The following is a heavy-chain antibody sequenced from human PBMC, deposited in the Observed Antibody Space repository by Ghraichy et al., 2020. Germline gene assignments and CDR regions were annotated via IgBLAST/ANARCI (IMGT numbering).Heavy chain of an antibody. D-gene: IGHD3-22*01. CDR2: ISSSSSYI. CDR3: ARVYDSSGIDY. CDR1: GFTFSSYS. V-gene: IGHV3-21*01. Sequence: GGSLRLSCAASGFTFSSYSMNWVRQAPGKGLEWVSSISSSSSYIYYADSVKGRFTISRDNAKNSLYLQMNSLRVEDTAVYYCARVYDSSGIDYWGQGTLVTVSS. J-gene: IGHJ4*02.